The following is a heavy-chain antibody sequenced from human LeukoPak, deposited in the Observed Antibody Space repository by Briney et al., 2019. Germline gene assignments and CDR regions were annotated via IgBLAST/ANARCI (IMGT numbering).Heavy chain of an antibody. Sequence: SETLSLTCTVSGGSTGSDYWGWIRQPPGKGLEWIGSIYYSGSTYYNPSLKSRVTISVDTSKNQFSLKLSSVTAADTAVYYCARGTWYYYDSSGSRPWGQGTLVTVSS. V-gene: IGHV4-39*07. CDR1: GGSTGSDY. J-gene: IGHJ5*02. CDR2: IYYSGST. CDR3: ARGTWYYYDSSGSRP. D-gene: IGHD3-22*01.